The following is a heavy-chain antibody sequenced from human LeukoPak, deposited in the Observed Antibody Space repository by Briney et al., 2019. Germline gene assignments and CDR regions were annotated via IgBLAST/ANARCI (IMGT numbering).Heavy chain of an antibody. CDR2: ISSSSSTI. J-gene: IGHJ4*02. D-gene: IGHD1-7*01. V-gene: IGHV3-48*01. CDR1: GFTFSSYS. Sequence: GGSLRLSCAVSGFTFSSYSMNWVRQAPGKGLEWVSYISSSSSTIYYADSVKGRFTISRDNAKNSLYLQMNSLRAEDTAVYYCARELSITGTNFDYWGQGTLVTVSS. CDR3: ARELSITGTNFDY.